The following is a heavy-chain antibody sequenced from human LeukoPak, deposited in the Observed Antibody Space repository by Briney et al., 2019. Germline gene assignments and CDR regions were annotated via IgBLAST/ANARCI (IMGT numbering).Heavy chain of an antibody. CDR3: ARALGDI. J-gene: IGHJ4*02. CDR1: GFTFSTYW. Sequence: GGSLRLSCAASGFTFSTYWMHWVRQAPGKGLVWVPRINGDGSSTSYGDSVKGRFTISRDNAKNTLYLQMNGLRVEDTAVYYCARALGDIRGQGTLVTVSS. V-gene: IGHV3-74*01. CDR2: INGDGSST.